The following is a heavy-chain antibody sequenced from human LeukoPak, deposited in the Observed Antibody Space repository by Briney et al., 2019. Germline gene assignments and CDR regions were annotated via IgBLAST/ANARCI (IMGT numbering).Heavy chain of an antibody. D-gene: IGHD2-15*01. V-gene: IGHV1-2*02. CDR2: VNPNGGGT. CDR3: ARVFCCSGGSCYSGCFDY. J-gene: IGHJ4*02. CDR1: GYTFTGHY. Sequence: ASVKVSCKASGYTFTGHYMHWVRQAPGQGLEWMGWVNPNGGGTNYAQKFQGRVTVTRDTSISTAYMELSRLRSDDTAVYYCARVFCCSGGSCYSGCFDYWGQGTLVTVSS.